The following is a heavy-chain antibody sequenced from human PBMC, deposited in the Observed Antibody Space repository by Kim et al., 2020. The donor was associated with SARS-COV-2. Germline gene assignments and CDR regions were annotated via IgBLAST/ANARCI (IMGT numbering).Heavy chain of an antibody. CDR2: ISWNSGSI. CDR1: GFTFDDYA. D-gene: IGHD6-13*01. CDR3: ASAPRQGQQLTLVDY. V-gene: IGHV3-9*01. Sequence: GGSLRLSCAASGFTFDDYAMHWVRQAPGKGLEWVSGISWNSGSIGYADSVKGRFTISRDNAKNSLYLQMNSLRAEDTALYYCASAPRQGQQLTLVDYWGQGTLVTVSS. J-gene: IGHJ4*02.